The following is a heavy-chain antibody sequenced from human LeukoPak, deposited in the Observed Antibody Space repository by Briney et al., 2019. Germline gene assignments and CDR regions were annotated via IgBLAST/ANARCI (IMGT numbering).Heavy chain of an antibody. J-gene: IGHJ3*02. V-gene: IGHV4-39*01. CDR2: IFYGGST. CDR3: ARQGLVGATTGGGSDAFDI. CDR1: GGPISSSSYY. D-gene: IGHD1-26*01. Sequence: SETLSLTCTVSGGPISSSSYYWGWIRQPPGKGLEWIGNIFYGGSTYYNPSLKSRVSISVHTSKNQFSLKLGSVTAADTAVYYCARQGLVGATTGGGSDAFDIWGQGTMVTVSS.